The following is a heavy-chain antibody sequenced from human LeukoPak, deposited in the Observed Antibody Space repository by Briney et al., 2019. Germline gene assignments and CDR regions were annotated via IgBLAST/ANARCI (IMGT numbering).Heavy chain of an antibody. CDR1: GFIFSTFW. CDR3: ARGGGVFDY. CDR2: IKQDGSEK. Sequence: QPGGSLRLSCAASGFIFSTFWMSWVRQAPGKGLEWVANIKQDGSEKYYVDSVKGRFTISRDNAKNSLYLQMNSLRAEDTAVYYCARGGGVFDYWGQGTLVTVSS. D-gene: IGHD3-16*01. J-gene: IGHJ4*02. V-gene: IGHV3-7*04.